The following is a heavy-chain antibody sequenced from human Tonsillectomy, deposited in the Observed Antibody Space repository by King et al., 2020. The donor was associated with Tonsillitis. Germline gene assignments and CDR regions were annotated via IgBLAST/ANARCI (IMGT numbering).Heavy chain of an antibody. J-gene: IGHJ5*02. CDR2: INHSGST. Sequence: VQLQQWGAGLLKPSETLSLTCAVYGGSFSGYYWSWIRQPPGKGLEWIGEINHSGSTNYNPSLKIRVTISVDTSKNQFSLKLSSVTAADTAVYYCATEYSSSRAHWFDPWGQGTLVTVSS. CDR3: ATEYSSSRAHWFDP. D-gene: IGHD6-6*01. V-gene: IGHV4-34*01. CDR1: GGSFSGYY.